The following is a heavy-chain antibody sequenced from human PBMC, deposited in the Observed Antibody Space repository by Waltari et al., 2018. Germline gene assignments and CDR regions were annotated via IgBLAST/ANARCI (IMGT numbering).Heavy chain of an antibody. D-gene: IGHD3-10*01. CDR3: ARGNTKYGMDV. V-gene: IGHV3-53*01. J-gene: IGHJ6*02. CDR1: IFNVSSYY. Sequence: EVQLVESGGQLIQPGGSLRLSCAATIFNVSSYYMNWVRQAPGKGLEWVSMLYHAGKTYYADSVKGRFTFSRDNSKNTLYLQMNSLRAEDTAVYYCARGNTKYGMDVWGQGTTVTVSS. CDR2: LYHAGKT.